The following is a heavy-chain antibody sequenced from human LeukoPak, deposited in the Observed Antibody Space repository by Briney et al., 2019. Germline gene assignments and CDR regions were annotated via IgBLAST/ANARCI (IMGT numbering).Heavy chain of an antibody. J-gene: IGHJ4*02. V-gene: IGHV3-33*06. CDR1: GFTFSSYG. CDR2: IWYDGSNK. D-gene: IGHD3-3*01. Sequence: PGGSLRLSCAASGFTFSSYGMHWVRQAPGKGLEWVAVIWYDGSNKYYADSVKGRFTISRDNSKNTLYLQMNSLRAEDTAVYYCAKDFTAASDFWSGYGYYFDYWGQGTLVTVSS. CDR3: AKDFTAASDFWSGYGYYFDY.